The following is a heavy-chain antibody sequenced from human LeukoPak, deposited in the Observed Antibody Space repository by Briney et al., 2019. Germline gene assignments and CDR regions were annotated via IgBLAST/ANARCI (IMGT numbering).Heavy chain of an antibody. CDR2: ISGSGGST. Sequence: GSLRLSCAASGFTFSTYTMSWVRQAPGKGLEWVSAISGSGGSTYYADSVKGRFTISRDNSKNTLYLQMNSLRAEDTAVYYCAKGPMVRGVIQGSDYWGQGTLVTVSS. D-gene: IGHD3-10*01. V-gene: IGHV3-23*01. CDR1: GFTFSTYT. J-gene: IGHJ4*02. CDR3: AKGPMVRGVIQGSDY.